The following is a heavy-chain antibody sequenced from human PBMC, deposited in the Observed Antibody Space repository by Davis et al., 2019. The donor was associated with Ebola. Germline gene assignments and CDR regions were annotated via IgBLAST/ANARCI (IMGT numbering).Heavy chain of an antibody. D-gene: IGHD4-11*01. CDR3: ARFDHSFDL. CDR2: INSTGSFI. V-gene: IGHV3-21*01. CDR1: GFTFSDYN. J-gene: IGHJ4*02. Sequence: GGSLRFSCAASGFTFSDYNLNWVRQTPEKGLEWVSSINSTGSFIYYADSLKGRFTISRDDAGNSVYLHMNNLRAEDTAIYYCARFDHSFDLWGQGALVTVSS.